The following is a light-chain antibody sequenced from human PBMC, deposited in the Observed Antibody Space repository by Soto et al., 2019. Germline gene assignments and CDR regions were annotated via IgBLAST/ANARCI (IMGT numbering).Light chain of an antibody. CDR1: QSIANSQ. CDR2: GAS. CDR3: QQYDNLPLT. Sequence: EIVLTQSPGTLSLSPGERGTLSCRTTQSIANSQVAWYQQKPGQAPRLLIDGASRRAVGVPDRFSGSGSGTEFTLTISRLESEDSAVYYCQQYDNLPLTFGGGTKVEVK. V-gene: IGKV3-20*01. J-gene: IGKJ4*01.